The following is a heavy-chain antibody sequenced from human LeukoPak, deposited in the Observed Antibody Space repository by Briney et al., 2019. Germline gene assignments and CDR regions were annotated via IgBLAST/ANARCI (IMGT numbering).Heavy chain of an antibody. Sequence: GGSLRLSCAASGFTFSSYAMSWVRQAPGKGLEWVSAISGSGGSTYYADSVKGRSTISRDNSKNTLYLQMNSLRAEDTAVYYCAKDTTYYYDSSGYYSTDYFDYWGQGTLVTVSS. J-gene: IGHJ4*02. CDR1: GFTFSSYA. V-gene: IGHV3-23*01. CDR3: AKDTTYYYDSSGYYSTDYFDY. D-gene: IGHD3-22*01. CDR2: ISGSGGST.